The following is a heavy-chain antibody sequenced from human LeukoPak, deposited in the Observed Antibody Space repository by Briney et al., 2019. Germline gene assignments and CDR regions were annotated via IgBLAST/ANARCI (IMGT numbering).Heavy chain of an antibody. D-gene: IGHD1-26*01. CDR1: GFTFSNYG. CDR2: IRYDGSNT. V-gene: IGHV3-30*02. CDR3: AKDLVAGTIVGATEVFDY. Sequence: PGGSLRLSCAASGFTFSNYGMHWVRQAPGKGLEWVAFIRYDGSNTYYADSVKGRFTISRDNSKNTLYLQMNSLRAEDTAVYYCAKDLVAGTIVGATEVFDYWGQGTLVTVSS. J-gene: IGHJ4*02.